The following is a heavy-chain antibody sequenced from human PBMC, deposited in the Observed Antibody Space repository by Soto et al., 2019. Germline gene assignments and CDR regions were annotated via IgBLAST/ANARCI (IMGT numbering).Heavy chain of an antibody. CDR2: IYYTGNT. V-gene: IGHV4-39*01. CDR3: ARSRSGSWYYFDY. D-gene: IGHD6-13*01. J-gene: IGHJ4*02. CDR1: GGSISSSLYY. Sequence: PSETLSLTCTVSGGSISSSLYYWGWIRQPPGKGLEWIGSIYYTGNTYYNPSLKGRVTISVDTSKNQFSLKLSSVTAADTTVYYCARSRSGSWYYFDYWGQGTLGTVSS.